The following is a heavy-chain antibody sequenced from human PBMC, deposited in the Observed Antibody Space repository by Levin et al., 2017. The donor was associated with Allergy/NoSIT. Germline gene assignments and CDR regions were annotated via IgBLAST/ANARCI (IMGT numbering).Heavy chain of an antibody. D-gene: IGHD2-2*01. Sequence: GESLKISCAASGFTFSSYSMNWVRQAPGKGLEWVSSISSSSSYIYYADSVKGRFTISRDNAKNSLYLQMNSLRAEDTAVYYCARGPSGYCSSTSGHPTPFDLWGRGTLVTVSS. CDR2: ISSSSSYI. CDR3: ARGPSGYCSSTSGHPTPFDL. CDR1: GFTFSSYS. V-gene: IGHV3-21*01. J-gene: IGHJ2*01.